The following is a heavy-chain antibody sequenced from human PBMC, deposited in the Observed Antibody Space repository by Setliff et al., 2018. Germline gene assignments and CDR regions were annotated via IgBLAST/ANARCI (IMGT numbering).Heavy chain of an antibody. Sequence: GGSLRSSCAASGFIFSSSAMSWVRPAPGKGMEWVSAISGDSVSIYYADSVRGRFTISRDNSKNTLYLQMNNLRDEDTAVYYCANHNPARWAVYTTPIDSWGQGTLVTVSS. CDR3: ANHNPARWAVYTTPIDS. V-gene: IGHV3-23*01. D-gene: IGHD6-19*01. CDR1: GFIFSSSA. CDR2: ISGDSVSI. J-gene: IGHJ4*02.